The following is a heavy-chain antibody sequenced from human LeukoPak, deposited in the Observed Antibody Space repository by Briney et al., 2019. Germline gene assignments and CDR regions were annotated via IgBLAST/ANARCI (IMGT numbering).Heavy chain of an antibody. CDR3: AKDVGKWESLHFFDY. V-gene: IGHV3-23*01. D-gene: IGHD1-26*01. Sequence: GGSLRLSCLTYGFTLSTNAMSWVRQAPGKGLEWISGISGSGASTYYADSVKGRFTISRDDSRNTLYLQMNSLRGDDTAVYYRAKDVGKWESLHFFDYWGQGTLVTVSS. CDR1: GFTLSTNA. J-gene: IGHJ4*02. CDR2: ISGSGAST.